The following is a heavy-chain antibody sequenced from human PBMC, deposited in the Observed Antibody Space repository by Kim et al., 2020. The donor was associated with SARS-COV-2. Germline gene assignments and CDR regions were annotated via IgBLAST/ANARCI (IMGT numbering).Heavy chain of an antibody. CDR2: IRSKAYGGTT. Sequence: GGSLRLSCTASGFTFGDYAMSWFRQAPGKGLEWVGFIRSKAYGGTTEYAASVKGRFTISRDDSKSIAYLQMNSLKTEDTAVYYCTTLGGYGAYWYFDLWGRGTLVTVSS. CDR1: GFTFGDYA. J-gene: IGHJ2*01. CDR3: TTLGGYGAYWYFDL. V-gene: IGHV3-49*03. D-gene: IGHD3-16*01.